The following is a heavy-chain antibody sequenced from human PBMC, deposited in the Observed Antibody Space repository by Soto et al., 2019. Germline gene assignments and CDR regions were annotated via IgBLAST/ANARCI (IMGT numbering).Heavy chain of an antibody. D-gene: IGHD3-9*01. CDR2: IYYTGKT. J-gene: IGHJ4*01. Sequence: QVQLQESGPGLVKPSETLSLTCSVSGDSLTSYYWTWVRQPPGKGLEWIGYIYYTGKTNYNPSLKGWGPMSMDLSQNQVLLEVRSFTAADTAREFCAMIILNCYYGFRPRGQGTLVIVSA. CDR3: AMIILNCYYGFRP. V-gene: IGHV4-59*12. CDR1: GDSLTSYY.